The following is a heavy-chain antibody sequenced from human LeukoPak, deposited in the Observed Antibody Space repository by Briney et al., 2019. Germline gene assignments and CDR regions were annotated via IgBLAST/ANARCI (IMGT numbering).Heavy chain of an antibody. V-gene: IGHV3-74*01. J-gene: IGHJ4*02. Sequence: PGGSLRLSCAASGFTFSSYWMHWVRQAPGKGLVWVSRINSDGSSTSYADSVKGRFTISRDNAKNTLYLQMNSLRAEDTAVYYCARVRYFDWYLDYWGQGTLLTVSS. D-gene: IGHD3-9*01. CDR1: GFTFSSYW. CDR3: ARVRYFDWYLDY. CDR2: INSDGSST.